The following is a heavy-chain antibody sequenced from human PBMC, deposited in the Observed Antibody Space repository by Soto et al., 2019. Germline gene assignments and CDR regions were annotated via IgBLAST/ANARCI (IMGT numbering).Heavy chain of an antibody. CDR1: GYTFTGYY. J-gene: IGHJ4*02. V-gene: IGHV1-2*04. CDR2: INPNRGGT. Sequence: RASVKVSCKASGYTFTGYYMHWARQPPGQGLEWMGWINPNRGGTNYAQKFQGWVTMIRATSISTSYMDLSRLRTHDPAGYYPGRVARSSGWSLVYWGQGTLVTVSS. CDR3: GRVARSSGWSLVY. D-gene: IGHD6-19*01.